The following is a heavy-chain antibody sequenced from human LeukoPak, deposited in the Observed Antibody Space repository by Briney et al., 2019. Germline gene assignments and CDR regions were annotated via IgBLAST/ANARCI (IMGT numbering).Heavy chain of an antibody. J-gene: IGHJ4*02. D-gene: IGHD4-17*01. CDR2: INPSGGST. CDR3: ARVHDYGDLRYLDY. V-gene: IGHV1-46*01. Sequence: ASVKVSCKASGYTFTRYYMYWVRQAPGQGLEWRGVINPSGGSTSYSQKFQGRVTMTSDTSTSTVYMELSSLRSEDTAVYYCARVHDYGDLRYLDYWGQGTLVTVSS. CDR1: GYTFTRYY.